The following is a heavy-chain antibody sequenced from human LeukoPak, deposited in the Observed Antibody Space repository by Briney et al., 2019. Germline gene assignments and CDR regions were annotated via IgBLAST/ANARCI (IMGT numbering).Heavy chain of an antibody. CDR1: GGSISSSSYY. Sequence: SETLSLTCTVSGGSISSSSYYWGWIRQPPGKGLEWIGSIYYSGSTYYNPSLKGRVTISVDTSKNQFSLKLSSVTAADTAVYYCASGGSGIFTIFGVVTLERDYFDYWGQGTLVTVSS. J-gene: IGHJ4*02. CDR3: ASGGSGIFTIFGVVTLERDYFDY. V-gene: IGHV4-39*01. CDR2: IYYSGST. D-gene: IGHD3-3*01.